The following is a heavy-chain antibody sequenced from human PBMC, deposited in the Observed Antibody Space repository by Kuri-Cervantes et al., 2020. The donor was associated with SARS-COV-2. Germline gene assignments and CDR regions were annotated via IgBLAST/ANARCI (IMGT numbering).Heavy chain of an antibody. CDR1: GFTFSSYA. J-gene: IGHJ4*02. D-gene: IGHD3-3*01. V-gene: IGHV3-30*04. CDR3: ARSTGPHIYYDFWSGYYREGYFDY. CDR2: ISYDGSNK. Sequence: GGSLRLSCAASGFTFSSYAMHWVRQAPGKGLEWVAVISYDGSNKYYADSVKGRFTISRDNSKNTLYLQVNSLRAEDTAVYYCARSTGPHIYYDFWSGYYREGYFDYWGQGTLVTVSS.